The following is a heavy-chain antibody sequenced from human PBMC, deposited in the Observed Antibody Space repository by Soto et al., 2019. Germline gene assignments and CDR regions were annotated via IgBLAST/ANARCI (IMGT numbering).Heavy chain of an antibody. V-gene: IGHV4-39*01. CDR2: IYYSGST. J-gene: IGHJ5*02. CDR1: GGSISSSSYY. CDR3: ARQVSRRDIVVVPAANNWFDP. Sequence: SETLSLTCTVSGGSISSSSYYWGWIRQPPGKGLEWIGSIYYSGSTYYNPSLKSRVTISVDTSKNQFSLKLSSVTAADTAVYYCARQVSRRDIVVVPAANNWFDPWGQGTLVTVSS. D-gene: IGHD2-2*01.